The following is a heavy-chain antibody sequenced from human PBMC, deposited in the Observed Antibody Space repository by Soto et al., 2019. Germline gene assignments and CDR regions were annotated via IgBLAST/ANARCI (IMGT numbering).Heavy chain of an antibody. V-gene: IGHV1-69*12. CDR2: IIPIFDTA. CDR1: GGTFSSYA. CDR3: AGHSSGVPGYYYGMDV. Sequence: QVQLVQSGAEVKKPGSSVKVSCKASGGTFSSYAISWVRQAPGQGLEWMGGIIPIFDTADYAQKFQGRGTTPCLDTPYYAQKLKGSAPITAPESRNTAYLALRSMRAEDTAVYYCAGHSSGVPGYYYGMDVWGQGTTVTVSS. D-gene: IGHD3-22*01. J-gene: IGHJ6*02.